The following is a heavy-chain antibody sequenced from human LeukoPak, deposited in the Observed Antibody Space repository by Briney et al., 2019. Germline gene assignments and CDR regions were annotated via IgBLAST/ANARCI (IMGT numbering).Heavy chain of an antibody. J-gene: IGHJ4*02. D-gene: IGHD2-15*01. CDR3: ARGRGVVVVAATYYFDY. Sequence: GASVKVSCKASGYTFTSYYMHWVRQAPGQGPEWMGIINPSGGSTSYAQKFQGRVTMTRDTSTSTVYMELSSLRSEDTAVYYCARGRGVVVVAATYYFDYWGQGTPVTVSS. CDR2: INPSGGST. CDR1: GYTFTSYY. V-gene: IGHV1-46*01.